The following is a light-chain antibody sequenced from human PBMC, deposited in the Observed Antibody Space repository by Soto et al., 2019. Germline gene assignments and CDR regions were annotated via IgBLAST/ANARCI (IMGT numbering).Light chain of an antibody. J-gene: IGLJ1*01. V-gene: IGLV2-14*01. CDR2: EVS. Sequence: QSVLTQPASVSGSPGQSITISCTGTSTDIGSYNYVSWYQQHPGKAPKLMIYEVSNRPSGVSNRFSGSKSGNSASLTISGLQAEDEADYYCNSYTTTRTYVFGTGTKVTVL. CDR3: NSYTTTRTYV. CDR1: STDIGSYNY.